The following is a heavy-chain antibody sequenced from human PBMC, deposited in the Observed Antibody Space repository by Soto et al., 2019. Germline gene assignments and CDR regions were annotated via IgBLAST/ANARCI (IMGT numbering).Heavy chain of an antibody. CDR2: IIPLFGTP. CDR1: GATFSTTG. CDR3: ARASPVICGGDPCYRLDSSCDS. D-gene: IGHD2-21*02. Sequence: QVQLVQSGAEVRKPGSSLRVSCKSSGATFSTTGISWVRQAPGQGLEWMGGIIPLFGTPKYARKFQGRVSITADESTNTVYMELNSLRPDDAAVYYCARASPVICGGDPCYRLDSSCDSWGQGSLVIVSS. J-gene: IGHJ5*01. V-gene: IGHV1-69*01.